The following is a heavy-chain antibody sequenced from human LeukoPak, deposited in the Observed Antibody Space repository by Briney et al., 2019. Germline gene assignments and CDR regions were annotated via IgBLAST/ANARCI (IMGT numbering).Heavy chain of an antibody. CDR2: ISAYNGNT. V-gene: IGHV1-18*01. D-gene: IGHD3-10*01. Sequence: ASVKVSCKASGYTFTSYDINWVRQAPGQGLEWMGWISAYNGNTNYAQKLQGRVTMTTDTSTSTAYMELRSLRSDDTAVYYCAIPSGSNDAFDIWGQGTMVTVSS. CDR1: GYTFTSYD. J-gene: IGHJ3*02. CDR3: AIPSGSNDAFDI.